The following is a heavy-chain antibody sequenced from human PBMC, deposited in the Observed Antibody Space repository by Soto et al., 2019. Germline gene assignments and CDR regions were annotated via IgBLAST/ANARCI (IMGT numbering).Heavy chain of an antibody. CDR3: ARHGYSSSWYGTLYMDV. Sequence: GESLKISCKGSRYSFTSYWIGWVRQMPGKGLEWMGIIYPGDSDTRYSPSFQGQVTISADKSISTAYLQWSSLKASDTAMYYCARHGYSSSWYGTLYMDVWGKGTTVTVSS. V-gene: IGHV5-51*01. CDR1: RYSFTSYW. D-gene: IGHD6-13*01. J-gene: IGHJ6*03. CDR2: IYPGDSDT.